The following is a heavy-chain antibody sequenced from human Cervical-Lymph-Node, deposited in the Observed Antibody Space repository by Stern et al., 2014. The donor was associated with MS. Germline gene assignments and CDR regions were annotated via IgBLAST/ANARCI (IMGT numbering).Heavy chain of an antibody. CDR3: SRDADGYSLVFGY. CDR1: GGPISLAEYY. V-gene: IGHV4-30-4*01. D-gene: IGHD5-24*01. J-gene: IGHJ4*02. CDR2: IHNSGTT. Sequence: VQLEESCPGLDKPSQTLSLTCAATGGPISLAEYYWSSICHSPEKSLERSGSIHNSGTTYYNPSLKSRVTRSVDTSKNQFSLKLRSVTAADTAVYYCSRDADGYSLVFGYWGRGTLVTVSS.